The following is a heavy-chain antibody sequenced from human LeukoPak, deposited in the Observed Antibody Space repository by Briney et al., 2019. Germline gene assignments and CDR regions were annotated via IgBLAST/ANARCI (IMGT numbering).Heavy chain of an antibody. CDR1: GGSVSSGGYY. CDR2: IYYNGKT. J-gene: IGHJ3*01. Sequence: PSQTLSLTCTVSGGSVSSGGYYWNWIRQHPGKGLEWIGYIYYNGKTYHNPSLKSRVTMSVDTSKSQFSLKLSSVTAADTAVYYCARVSLVREPGAFDLWGQGTMVTVSS. D-gene: IGHD3-10*01. V-gene: IGHV4-31*03. CDR3: ARVSLVREPGAFDL.